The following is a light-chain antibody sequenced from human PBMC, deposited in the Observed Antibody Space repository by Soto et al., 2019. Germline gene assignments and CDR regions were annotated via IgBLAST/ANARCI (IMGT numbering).Light chain of an antibody. CDR3: QQYGSWPLT. Sequence: ETVMTQSPATLSVSPGERATLSCRASQSVNSNLAWYQQESGQPPRLLVFGASTRATGVPARFSGSGSGTEFTLTISGLQSEDFAVYFCQQYGSWPLTFGGGTKVEI. CDR2: GAS. V-gene: IGKV3-15*01. CDR1: QSVNSN. J-gene: IGKJ4*01.